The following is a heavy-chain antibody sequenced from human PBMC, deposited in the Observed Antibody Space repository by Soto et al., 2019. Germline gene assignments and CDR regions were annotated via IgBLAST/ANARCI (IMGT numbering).Heavy chain of an antibody. D-gene: IGHD6-19*01. CDR3: ARGTDPYSSGWPPLVAFDY. Sequence: SVKVSCKASGGTFSSYAISWVRQAPGQGLEWMGGIIPIFGTANYAQKFQGRVTITADESTSTAYMELSSLRSEDTAVYYCARGTDPYSSGWPPLVAFDYWGQGTLVTVSS. V-gene: IGHV1-69*13. CDR1: GGTFSSYA. CDR2: IIPIFGTA. J-gene: IGHJ4*02.